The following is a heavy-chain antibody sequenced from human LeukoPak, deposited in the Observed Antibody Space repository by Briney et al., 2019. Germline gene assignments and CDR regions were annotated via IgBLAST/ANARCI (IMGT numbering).Heavy chain of an antibody. Sequence: SETLSLTCTVSGGSVSGYYWSWIRQPPGKGLEWIGFTYYSGSTNYSPSLKSRVTVSVDTSKNQLSLKLSSVTAADTAVYYCARSSFGLVTLDIWRQGTLVTVSS. V-gene: IGHV4-59*02. CDR1: GGSVSGYY. CDR3: ARSSFGLVTLDI. CDR2: TYYSGST. D-gene: IGHD3/OR15-3a*01. J-gene: IGHJ3*02.